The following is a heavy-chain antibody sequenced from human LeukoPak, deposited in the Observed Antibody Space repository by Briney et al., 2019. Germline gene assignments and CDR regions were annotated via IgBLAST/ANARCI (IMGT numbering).Heavy chain of an antibody. D-gene: IGHD3-16*01. CDR2: VYTSGNT. Sequence: KPSETLSLTCTVSGYSISSGYYWGWIRQPAGKGLEWIGRVYTSGNTNYNPSLKSRVTMSVDTSNNQVSLKLSSVTAADTAVYYCARERSKDVWRSYGTYYYYYYMDVWGKGTTVTISS. V-gene: IGHV4-4*07. J-gene: IGHJ6*03. CDR1: GYSISSGYY. CDR3: ARERSKDVWRSYGTYYYYYYMDV.